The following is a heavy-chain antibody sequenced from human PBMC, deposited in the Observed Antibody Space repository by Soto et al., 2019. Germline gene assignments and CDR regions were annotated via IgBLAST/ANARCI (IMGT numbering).Heavy chain of an antibody. CDR3: AIHSSGWGFDY. V-gene: IGHV3-30-3*01. CDR2: ISYDGSNK. J-gene: IGHJ4*02. D-gene: IGHD6-19*01. CDR1: GFTFSSYA. Sequence: QVQLVESGGGVVQPGRSLRLSCAASGFTFSSYAMHWVRQAPGKGLEWVAVISYDGSNKYYADSVKGRFTISRDNSKNTLYLQMNSLRAEDTAVYYCAIHSSGWGFDYWGQGTLVTVSS.